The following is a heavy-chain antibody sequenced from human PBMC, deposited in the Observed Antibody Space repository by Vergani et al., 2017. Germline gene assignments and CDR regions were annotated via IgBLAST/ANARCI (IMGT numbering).Heavy chain of an antibody. J-gene: IGHJ6*02. CDR1: SFSVSSHY. Sequence: LVESGGGLVQPGGSLRLSCAASSFSVSSHYMTWVRQAPGKGLEWVSTINIGGRTSYADSVKGRLTLTRDDSKNTLHLQMNSLRPEDTAVYYCARDPRGYGGDPEDYYYGMDVWGQGTTVTVSS. CDR2: INIGGRT. CDR3: ARDPRGYGGDPEDYYYGMDV. D-gene: IGHD2-21*02. V-gene: IGHV3-53*04.